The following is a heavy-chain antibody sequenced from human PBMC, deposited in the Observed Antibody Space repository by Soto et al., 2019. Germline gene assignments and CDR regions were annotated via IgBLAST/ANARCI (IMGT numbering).Heavy chain of an antibody. CDR2: INSDGSST. Sequence: EVQLVESGGGLVQPGESLRLSCAASGFTFSSYWMHWVRQAPGKGLVWVSRINSDGSSTSYAGSVKGRFTISRDNAKNTLYLQMNRLRGEDTGVYFCVRTGFVVAAATREDYWGQGTLVTVSS. CDR3: VRTGFVVAAATREDY. D-gene: IGHD2-15*01. V-gene: IGHV3-74*01. J-gene: IGHJ4*02. CDR1: GFTFSSYW.